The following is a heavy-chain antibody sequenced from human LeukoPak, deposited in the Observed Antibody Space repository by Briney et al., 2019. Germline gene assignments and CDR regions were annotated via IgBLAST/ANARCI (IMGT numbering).Heavy chain of an antibody. CDR2: ISSSSSYI. CDR1: GFTFSSYS. J-gene: IGHJ5*02. D-gene: IGHD6-13*01. CDR3: ARVAGIAAAGTWRDTWRTYNWFDP. Sequence: KPGGSLRLSCAASGFTFSSYSMNWVRQAPGKGLEWVSSISSSSSYIYYADSVKGRFTISRDNAKNSLYLQMNSLRAEDTAVYYCARVAGIAAAGTWRDTWRTYNWFDPWGQGTLVTVSS. V-gene: IGHV3-21*01.